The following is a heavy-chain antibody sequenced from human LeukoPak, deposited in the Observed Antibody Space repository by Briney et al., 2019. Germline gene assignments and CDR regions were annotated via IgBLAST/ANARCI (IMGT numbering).Heavy chain of an antibody. V-gene: IGHV4-59*01. CDR3: ARVYYYGSTTMDV. CDR2: IYYSGST. Sequence: SETLSLTCTVSGGSISSYYWSWIRQPPGKGLEWIGYIYYSGSTNYNPSLKSRVTISVDTYKNQFSLKLRSVTAAATAVYYCARVYYYGSTTMDVWGKGTTVTISS. CDR1: GGSISSYY. J-gene: IGHJ6*04. D-gene: IGHD3-10*01.